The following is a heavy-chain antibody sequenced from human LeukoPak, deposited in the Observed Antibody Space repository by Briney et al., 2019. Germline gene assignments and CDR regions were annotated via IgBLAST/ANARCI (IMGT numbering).Heavy chain of an antibody. D-gene: IGHD1-26*01. Sequence: GGSQRLSCAASGFTFDDYGMSWVRQVPGKGLEWIGLFKSKTNGGTTDYAAPVKGRFTMSRDDSKNTLYLQMNSLKTEDTAMYYCTTEYSGSFSNWGQGILVTVSS. V-gene: IGHV3-15*01. CDR1: GFTFDDYG. J-gene: IGHJ4*02. CDR3: TTEYSGSFSN. CDR2: FKSKTNGGTT.